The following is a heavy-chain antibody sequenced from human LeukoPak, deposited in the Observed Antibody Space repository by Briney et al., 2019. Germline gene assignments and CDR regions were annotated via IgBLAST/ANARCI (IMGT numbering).Heavy chain of an antibody. J-gene: IGHJ6*02. CDR2: ISAYNGNT. Sequence: GASVKVSCTASGYTFTSYYMHWVRQAPGQGLEWMGWISAYNGNTNYAQKLQGRVTMTTDTSTSTAYMELRSLRSDDTAVYYCARETAYDFWSGYQYYYYYYGMDVWGQGTTVTVSS. V-gene: IGHV1-18*04. CDR3: ARETAYDFWSGYQYYYYYYGMDV. CDR1: GYTFTSYY. D-gene: IGHD3-3*01.